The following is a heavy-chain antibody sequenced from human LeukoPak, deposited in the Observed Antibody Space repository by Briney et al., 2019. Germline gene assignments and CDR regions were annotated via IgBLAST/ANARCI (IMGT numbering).Heavy chain of an antibody. J-gene: IGHJ3*02. CDR3: ARDLVPATTASDAFDI. CDR1: GFTFSSYA. V-gene: IGHV3-23*01. Sequence: GGSLRLSCAASGFTFSSYAMSWVRQAPGKGLEWVSAISGSGGSTYYADSVKGRFTISRDNSKNTLYLQMNSLRAEDTAVYYCARDLVPATTASDAFDIWGQGTMVTVSS. D-gene: IGHD2-2*01. CDR2: ISGSGGST.